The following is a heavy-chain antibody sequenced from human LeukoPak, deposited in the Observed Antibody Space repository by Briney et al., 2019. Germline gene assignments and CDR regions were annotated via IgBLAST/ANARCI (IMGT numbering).Heavy chain of an antibody. J-gene: IGHJ4*02. D-gene: IGHD1-7*01. CDR3: VWNSEHYFDF. CDR1: GFTFTNAW. V-gene: IGHV3-15*01. Sequence: GGSLRLSCAASGFTFTNAWMSWVRQAPGKGLEWVGRIKNKGEGETTDYAAPVKGRFTISRDDSENTLFLQMHSLETEDTALYYCVWNSEHYFDFWGKGSLVTVSS. CDR2: IKNKGEGETT.